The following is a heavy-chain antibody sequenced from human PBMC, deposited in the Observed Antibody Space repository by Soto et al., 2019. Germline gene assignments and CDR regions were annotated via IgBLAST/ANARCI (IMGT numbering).Heavy chain of an antibody. CDR3: AREGPPDIAWFAH. D-gene: IGHD2-15*01. CDR1: GGTFSIYT. V-gene: IGHV1-69*01. J-gene: IGHJ5*02. Sequence: QVQLLQSGAEVKKPGSSEKVSCKASGGTFSIYTISWARQAPGQGLEWMGGSANSAQRFQGRLTVTADESTSTVYLELSSLTSEDTAVYYCAREGPPDIAWFAHRDQGTLVSVSS. CDR2: SA.